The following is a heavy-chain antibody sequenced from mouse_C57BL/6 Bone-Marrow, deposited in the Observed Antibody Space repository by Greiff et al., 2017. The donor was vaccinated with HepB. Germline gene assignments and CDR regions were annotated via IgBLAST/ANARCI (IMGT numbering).Heavy chain of an antibody. J-gene: IGHJ2*01. CDR3: TRAGGHYYGSSYRYYFDY. Sequence: EVKLVESGEGLVKPGGSLKLSCAASGFTFSSYAMSWVRQTPEKRLEWVAYISSGGDYIYYADTVKGRFTISRDNARNTLYLQMSSLKSEDTAMYYCTRAGGHYYGSSYRYYFDYWGQGTTLTVSS. D-gene: IGHD1-1*01. V-gene: IGHV5-9-1*02. CDR2: ISSGGDYI. CDR1: GFTFSSYA.